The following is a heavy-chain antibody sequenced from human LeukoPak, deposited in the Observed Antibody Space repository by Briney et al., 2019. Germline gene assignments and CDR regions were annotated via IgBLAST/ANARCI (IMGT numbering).Heavy chain of an antibody. CDR3: ARVTYSGSYPAFDY. D-gene: IGHD1-26*01. CDR1: GGSISSGDYY. J-gene: IGHJ4*02. CDR2: IYYSGST. Sequence: SETLSLTCTVSGGSISSGDYYWGWIRQPPGKGLEWIGSIYYSGSTYYNPSLKSRVTISVDTSKNQFSLKLSSVTAADTAVYYCARVTYSGSYPAFDYWGQGTLVTVSS. V-gene: IGHV4-39*07.